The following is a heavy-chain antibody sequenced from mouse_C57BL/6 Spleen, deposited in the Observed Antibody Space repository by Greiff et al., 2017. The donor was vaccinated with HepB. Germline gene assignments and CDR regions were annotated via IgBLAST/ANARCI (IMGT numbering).Heavy chain of an antibody. Sequence: VHVKQSGPELVKPGASVKISCKASGYSFTDYNMNWVKQSNGKSLEWIGVINPNYGTTSYNQKFKGKATLTVDQASSTAYMQLNSLTSEDSAVYYCARGTTVVADFDYWGQGTTLTVSS. D-gene: IGHD1-1*01. J-gene: IGHJ2*01. CDR3: ARGTTVVADFDY. V-gene: IGHV1-39*01. CDR2: INPNYGTT. CDR1: GYSFTDYN.